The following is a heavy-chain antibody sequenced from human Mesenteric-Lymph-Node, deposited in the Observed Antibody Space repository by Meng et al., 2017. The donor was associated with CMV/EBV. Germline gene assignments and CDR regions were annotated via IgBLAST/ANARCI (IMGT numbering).Heavy chain of an antibody. D-gene: IGHD2-2*01. CDR1: GDSVSSNSTA. CDR2: TYYRSKWYN. Sequence: SETLSLTCAISGDSVSSNSTAWNWIRQSPSRGLEWLGRTYYRSKWYNDYAVSVKSRITINPDTSKNQFSLQLNSVTPEDTAVYYCARELRVVVPAASYYYYGMDVWGQGTTVTVSS. J-gene: IGHJ6*02. CDR3: ARELRVVVPAASYYYYGMDV. V-gene: IGHV6-1*01.